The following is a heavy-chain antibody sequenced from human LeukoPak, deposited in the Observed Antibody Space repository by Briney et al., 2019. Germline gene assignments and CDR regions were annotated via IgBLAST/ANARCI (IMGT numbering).Heavy chain of an antibody. CDR2: INWNGGST. CDR1: GCTFDDYG. J-gene: IGHJ4*02. D-gene: IGHD1-26*01. CDR3: ARVPGGSYYAELDY. V-gene: IGHV3-20*04. Sequence: GGSLRLSCPATGCTFDDYGMSWVRQAPGKGLEWVSGINWNGGSTGYADSVKGRFTISRDNAKKSLYLQMNSLRAEDTAFYYYARVPGGSYYAELDYWGQGTLVTVSS.